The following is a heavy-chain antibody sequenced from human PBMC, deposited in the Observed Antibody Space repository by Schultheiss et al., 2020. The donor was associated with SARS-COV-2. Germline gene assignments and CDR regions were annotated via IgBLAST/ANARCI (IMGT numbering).Heavy chain of an antibody. CDR2: IYHSGST. Sequence: SQTLSLTCAVSGYSISSGYYWGWIRQPPGKGLEWIGSIYHSGSTYYNPSLKSRVTISVDTSKNQFSLKLSSVTAADTAVYYCAKCIAVAGTYYYYYGMDVWGQGTTVTVSS. CDR3: AKCIAVAGTYYYYYGMDV. CDR1: GYSISSGYY. V-gene: IGHV4-38-2*01. D-gene: IGHD6-19*01. J-gene: IGHJ6*02.